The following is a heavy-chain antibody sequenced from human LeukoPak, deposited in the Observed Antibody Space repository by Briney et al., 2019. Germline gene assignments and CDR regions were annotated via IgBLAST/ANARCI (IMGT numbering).Heavy chain of an antibody. V-gene: IGHV3-7*01. D-gene: IGHD7-27*01. CDR1: GFSFSSYW. Sequence: HPGGSLRLSCEASGFSFSSYWMSWVRQAPGKGLEWVANIKQDGSEKYYVDSVKGRFTISRDNAKSSLYLQMNSLRAEDTAVYYCTVGNWGLDYWGQGTLVTVSS. J-gene: IGHJ4*02. CDR2: IKQDGSEK. CDR3: TVGNWGLDY.